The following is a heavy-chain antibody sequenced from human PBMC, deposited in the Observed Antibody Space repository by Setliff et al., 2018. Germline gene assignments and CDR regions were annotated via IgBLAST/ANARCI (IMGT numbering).Heavy chain of an antibody. D-gene: IGHD3-10*01. CDR1: GGSISSRSYY. CDR3: ARVSSYGSGSYYYYYYGMDV. V-gene: IGHV4-39*07. J-gene: IGHJ6*02. Sequence: PSETLSLTCTVSGGSISSRSYYWGWNRQPPGKGLEWIGSIYYSGSTYYKPSLKSRVTISVDTSKNQFSPKLSSVTAADTAVYYCARVSSYGSGSYYYYYYGMDVWGQGTTVTVSS. CDR2: IYYSGST.